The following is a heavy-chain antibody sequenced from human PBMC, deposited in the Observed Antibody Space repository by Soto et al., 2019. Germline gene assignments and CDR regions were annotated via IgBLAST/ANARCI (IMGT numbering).Heavy chain of an antibody. CDR2: IYPGDSDT. Sequence: PGELLQTSCQGSGSRFTGYWNGWVRQVPGKGLEWMGIIYPGDSDTRYSPSFQGQVTISADKSISTAYLQWSSLKASDTAMYYCARHGGAGGPGSGTNSGYWGQGTLVTVSS. CDR3: ARHGGAGGPGSGTNSGY. D-gene: IGHD1-26*01. J-gene: IGHJ4*02. CDR1: GSRFTGYW. V-gene: IGHV5-51*01.